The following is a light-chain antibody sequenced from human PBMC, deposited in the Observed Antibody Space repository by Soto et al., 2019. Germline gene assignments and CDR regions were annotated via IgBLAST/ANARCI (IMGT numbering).Light chain of an antibody. Sequence: QAALTQTASVSGCPGQSITISCTGTSSDVGAYNYVSWYQHHPGKAPKLMIFDVNNRPSGVSDRFSGSKSGNTASLTISGLQAEDEADYYCNSYTSSKTSVFGSGTKVTVL. CDR2: DVN. CDR3: NSYTSSKTSV. CDR1: SSDVGAYNY. J-gene: IGLJ1*01. V-gene: IGLV2-14*03.